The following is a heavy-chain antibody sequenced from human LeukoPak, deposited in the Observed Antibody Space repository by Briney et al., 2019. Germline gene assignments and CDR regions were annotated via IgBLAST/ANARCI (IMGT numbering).Heavy chain of an antibody. J-gene: IGHJ4*02. CDR2: INPNSGGT. D-gene: IGHD5-12*01. CDR1: GYTFTGYY. Sequence: ASVKVSCKASGYTFTGYYMHWVRQAPGQGLEWMGRINPNSGGTNYAQKFQGRVTMTRDTSISTAYMELSRLRSDDTAVYYCAREIPGLGGSNLLVDYWGQGTLVTVSS. CDR3: AREIPGLGGSNLLVDY. V-gene: IGHV1-2*06.